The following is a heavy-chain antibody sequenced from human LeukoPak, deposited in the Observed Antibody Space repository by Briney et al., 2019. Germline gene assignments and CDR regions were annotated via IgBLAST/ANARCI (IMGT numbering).Heavy chain of an antibody. J-gene: IGHJ6*02. CDR2: ISSYNGDT. CDR3: ARGLVRFLEWLPSYYYYGMDV. Sequence: ASVKVSCKSSGYTFTSYGISWVRQAPGQGLEWVGWISSYNGDTNYAQKLQGRVTMTTDTSTSTAYMELRSLRSDDTGVYYCARGLVRFLEWLPSYYYYGMDVWGQGTTVTVSS. CDR1: GYTFTSYG. D-gene: IGHD3-3*01. V-gene: IGHV1-18*01.